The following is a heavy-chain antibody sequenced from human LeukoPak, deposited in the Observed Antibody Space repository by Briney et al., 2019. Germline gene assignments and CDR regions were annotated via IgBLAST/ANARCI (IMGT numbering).Heavy chain of an antibody. J-gene: IGHJ6*02. D-gene: IGHD6-13*01. CDR1: GGSISSHF. Sequence: PSETLSLTCTVSGGSISSHFWSWIRQPPGKGLEWIGYIYYSGSTNYNPSLKSRVTISVDTSKNQFSLKLSSVTAADTAVYYCAGGIAAAGTWYYYYGMDVWGQGTTVTVSS. CDR3: AGGIAAAGTWYYYYGMDV. CDR2: IYYSGST. V-gene: IGHV4-59*08.